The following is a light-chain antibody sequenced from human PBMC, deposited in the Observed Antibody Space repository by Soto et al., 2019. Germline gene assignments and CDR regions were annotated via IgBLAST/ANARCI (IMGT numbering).Light chain of an antibody. CDR2: QAS. Sequence: DIQMTQPPSTLSASVGARVTILCRASEGVGSWWAWYQQKPGRTPKLLIYQASTLETGVPSRFSGSGSGTEFTLTISSLQPDDFATYYCQQYNAYSQAFGQGTKVEIK. CDR1: EGVGSW. CDR3: QQYNAYSQA. J-gene: IGKJ1*01. V-gene: IGKV1-5*03.